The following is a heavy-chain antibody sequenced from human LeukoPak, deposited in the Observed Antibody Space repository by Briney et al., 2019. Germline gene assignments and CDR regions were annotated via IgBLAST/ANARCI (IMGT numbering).Heavy chain of an antibody. Sequence: PSETLSLTCTVSGGSISSSSYYWGWIRQPPGKGLEWIGSIYYSGSTYYNPSLKSRVTISVDTSKNQSSLKLSSVTAADTAVYYCARRVVRGLLNWFDPWGQGTLVTVSS. V-gene: IGHV4-39*01. CDR3: ARRVVRGLLNWFDP. CDR1: GGSISSSSYY. CDR2: IYYSGST. D-gene: IGHD3-10*01. J-gene: IGHJ5*02.